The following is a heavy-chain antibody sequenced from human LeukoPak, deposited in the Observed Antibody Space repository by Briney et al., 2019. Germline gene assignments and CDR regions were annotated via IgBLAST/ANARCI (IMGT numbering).Heavy chain of an antibody. CDR1: GFTFSSYS. D-gene: IGHD1-26*01. Sequence: GGSLRLSCAVSGFTFSSYSMNWVRQAPGKGLEWVSSISSSSSYIYYADSVKGRFTISRDNAKNSLYLQMNNLRHEDTAFYYCARGIHFRNVWHVREWGQGTLLTVSS. CDR3: ARGIHFRNVWHVRE. CDR2: ISSSSSYI. J-gene: IGHJ4*02. V-gene: IGHV3-21*01.